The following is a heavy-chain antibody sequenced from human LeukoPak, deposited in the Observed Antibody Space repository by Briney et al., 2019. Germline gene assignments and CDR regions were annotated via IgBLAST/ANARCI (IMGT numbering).Heavy chain of an antibody. CDR3: ARRQRWLQFGWFDP. CDR2: IYYSGST. D-gene: IGHD5-24*01. CDR1: GGSISSSSYY. V-gene: IGHV4-39*07. J-gene: IGHJ5*02. Sequence: SETLSLTCTVSGGSISSSSYYWGWIRQPPGKGLEWIGSIYYSGSTYYNPSLKSRVTISVDTSKNQFSLKLSSVTAADTAVYYCARRQRWLQFGWFDPWGQGTLVTVSS.